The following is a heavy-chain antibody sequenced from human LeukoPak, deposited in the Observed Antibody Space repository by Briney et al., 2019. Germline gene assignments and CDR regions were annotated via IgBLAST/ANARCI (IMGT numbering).Heavy chain of an antibody. Sequence: ASETLSLTCAVYGGSFSGYYWGWIRQPPGKGLEWIGSIYYSGSTYYNPSLKSRVTISVDTSKNQFSLKLTSVTAVDTAVYYCARSPLGTHYYYMDVWGKGTTVTVSS. CDR3: ARSPLGTHYYYMDV. CDR2: IYYSGST. V-gene: IGHV4-34*01. D-gene: IGHD7-27*01. J-gene: IGHJ6*03. CDR1: GGSFSGYY.